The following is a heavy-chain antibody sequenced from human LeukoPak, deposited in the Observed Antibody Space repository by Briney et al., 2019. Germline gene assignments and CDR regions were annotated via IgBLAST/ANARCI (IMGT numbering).Heavy chain of an antibody. Sequence: SETLSLTRTVSGGSISSYYRSWLRQPPGKELDWVGYIYYSGSTNYNPSLKSRVTISVDTSKNQFSLKLSSVTAADTAVYYCARGDILTGSYYFGYWGQGTL. CDR1: GGSISSYY. D-gene: IGHD3-9*01. CDR2: IYYSGST. CDR3: ARGDILTGSYYFGY. V-gene: IGHV4-59*01. J-gene: IGHJ4*02.